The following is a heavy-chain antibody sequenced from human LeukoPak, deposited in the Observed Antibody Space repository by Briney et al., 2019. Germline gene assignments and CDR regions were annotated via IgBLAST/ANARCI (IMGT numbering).Heavy chain of an antibody. CDR3: AKSRSGSANWALRIFDN. J-gene: IGHJ4*02. Sequence: GSLRLSCVVSGFSFGSEAMSWVRQAPGRGLEWVSSISPGGGTTYYADSVKGRFTISRDNSENTLYVEMNSLRAEDTAIYYCAKSRSGSANWALRIFDNWGQGPLVSVSS. CDR1: GFSFGSEA. V-gene: IGHV3-23*01. CDR2: ISPGGGTT. D-gene: IGHD3-10*01.